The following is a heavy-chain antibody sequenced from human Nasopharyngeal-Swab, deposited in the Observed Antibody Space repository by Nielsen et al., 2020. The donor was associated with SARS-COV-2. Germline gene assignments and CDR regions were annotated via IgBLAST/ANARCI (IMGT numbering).Heavy chain of an antibody. J-gene: IGHJ6*03. CDR2: IYHSGST. CDR1: GGSISSGGYS. Sequence: SETLSLTCAVSGGSISSGGYSWSWIRQPPGKGLEWIGYIYHSGSTYYNPSPKSRVTISVDRSKNQFSLKLSSVTAADTAVYYCARGRGRYCSGGSCYPPTWYYYYMDVWGKGTTVTVSS. D-gene: IGHD2-15*01. V-gene: IGHV4-30-2*01. CDR3: ARGRGRYCSGGSCYPPTWYYYYMDV.